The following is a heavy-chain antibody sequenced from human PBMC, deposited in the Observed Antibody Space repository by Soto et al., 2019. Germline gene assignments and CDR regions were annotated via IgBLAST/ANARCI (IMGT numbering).Heavy chain of an antibody. CDR3: ARAYDYSSNWFDP. Sequence: SETLSLTCAVAGGSISSSNWWSWIRQPPGKGLEWIGNIHYSGSTYYDSSLKSRVTISIDTSKNQFSLKLSSVTAADTAVYYCARAYDYSSNWFDPWGQGTLVTVSS. CDR1: GGSISSSNW. CDR2: IHYSGST. D-gene: IGHD4-4*01. J-gene: IGHJ5*02. V-gene: IGHV4-4*02.